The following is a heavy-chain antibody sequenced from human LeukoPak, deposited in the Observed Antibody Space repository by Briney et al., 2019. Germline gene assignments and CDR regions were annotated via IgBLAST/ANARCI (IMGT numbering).Heavy chain of an antibody. CDR1: GGTFSSYA. Sequence: ASVKVSCKASGGTFSSYAISWVRQAPGQGLEWMGGIIPIFGTANYAQKSQGRVTITTDESTSTAYMELSSMRSEDTAVYYCARDSAYDSSGYHYGRFDYWGQGTLVTVSS. D-gene: IGHD3-22*01. J-gene: IGHJ4*02. V-gene: IGHV1-69*05. CDR3: ARDSAYDSSGYHYGRFDY. CDR2: IIPIFGTA.